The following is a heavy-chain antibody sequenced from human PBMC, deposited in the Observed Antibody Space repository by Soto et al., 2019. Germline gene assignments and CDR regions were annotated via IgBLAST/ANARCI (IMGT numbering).Heavy chain of an antibody. V-gene: IGHV3-23*01. CDR3: AMCSVGTVRTSGGCNWFEP. Sequence: EVRLLESGGGLAQPGGSRRLSCAASGFTFSSSAMNWVRQAPGKGLEWVSSIRVGGGDTFYADSVRGRFTGSRDISRNTLYLQMTSLRAEDTAIYYLAMCSVGTVRTSGGCNWFEPWGKGTLVTVSS. CDR1: GFTFSSSA. CDR2: IRVGGGDT. D-gene: IGHD2-15*01. J-gene: IGHJ5*02.